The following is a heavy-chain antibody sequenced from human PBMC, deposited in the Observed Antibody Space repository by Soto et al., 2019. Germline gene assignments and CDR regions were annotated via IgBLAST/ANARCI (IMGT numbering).Heavy chain of an antibody. J-gene: IGHJ6*02. D-gene: IGHD3-3*01. CDR1: GFTFSNYG. V-gene: IGHV3-30*18. CDR3: AKPLRRAYYKAYYGVDV. CDR2: ISNDGSNK. Sequence: QVQLVESGGGVVQPGRSLRLSCAASGFTFSNYGMHWVRQAPGKGLEWVAVISNDGSNKYYADSVKGRFTISRDNSKNTLYLQMNSLRAEDTAVYYCAKPLRRAYYKAYYGVDVLGQGTTVTVSS.